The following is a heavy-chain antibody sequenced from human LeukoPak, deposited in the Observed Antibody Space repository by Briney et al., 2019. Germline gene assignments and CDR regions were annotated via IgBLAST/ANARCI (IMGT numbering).Heavy chain of an antibody. CDR3: ARVFSHWGWPGDYYFDY. CDR1: GFTFSVHY. D-gene: IGHD3-16*01. Sequence: GGSLRLSCAASGFTFSVHYMTWIRQAPGKGLQWISYISNDGTKTYYVDSVRGRFTISRDNGKNLLYLQMNSLRVEDTAVYYCARVFSHWGWPGDYYFDYWGQGSLVTVS. V-gene: IGHV3-11*04. J-gene: IGHJ4*02. CDR2: ISNDGTKT.